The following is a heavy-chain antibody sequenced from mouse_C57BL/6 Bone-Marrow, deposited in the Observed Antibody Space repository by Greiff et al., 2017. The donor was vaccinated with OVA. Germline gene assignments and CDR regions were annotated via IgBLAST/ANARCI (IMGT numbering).Heavy chain of an antibody. CDR2: IDPENGDT. J-gene: IGHJ1*03. CDR1: GFNIKDDY. Sequence: EVKLMESGAELVRPGASVKLSCTASGFNIKDDYMQWVKQRPEQGLEWIGWIDPENGDTEYASKFQGKATITADTSSNTAYLQLSSLTSEDTAVYYCTPIYYYGRGYFDVWGTGTTVTVSS. D-gene: IGHD1-1*01. CDR3: TPIYYYGRGYFDV. V-gene: IGHV14-4*01.